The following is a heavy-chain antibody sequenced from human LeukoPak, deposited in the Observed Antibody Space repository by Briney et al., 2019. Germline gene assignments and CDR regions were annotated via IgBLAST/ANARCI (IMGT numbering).Heavy chain of an antibody. CDR2: IHYSGTN. CDR1: GGSISSYY. V-gene: IGHV4-59*01. D-gene: IGHD3-3*01. Sequence: SETLSLTCTVSGGSISSYYWNWIRQPPGKGLEWIGYIHYSGTNYYNPSLKSRVTISVDTSKSQFSLKLSSVTAADTAVYYSATIFGVANPIDYWGQGTLVTVSS. CDR3: ATIFGVANPIDY. J-gene: IGHJ4*02.